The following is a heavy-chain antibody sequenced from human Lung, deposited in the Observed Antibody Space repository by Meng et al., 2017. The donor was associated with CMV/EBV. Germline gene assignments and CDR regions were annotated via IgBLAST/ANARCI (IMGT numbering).Heavy chain of an antibody. CDR1: GLTFSSHP. D-gene: IGHD6-19*01. V-gene: IGHV3-23*01. Sequence: GGSLRLXCVASGLTFSSHPMTWVRQAPGKGLEWVSSISGSGGSTYSADSVQGRFTISRDNSKNTLYLQMSALRDEDTALYYCARGGPVAGKNWCDRWGKGTXVTVSS. J-gene: IGHJ5*02. CDR2: ISGSGGST. CDR3: ARGGPVAGKNWCDR.